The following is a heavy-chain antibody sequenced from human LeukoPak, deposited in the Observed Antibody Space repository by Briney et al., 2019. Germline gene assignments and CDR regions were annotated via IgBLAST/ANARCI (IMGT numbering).Heavy chain of an antibody. CDR1: GGSFSGYY. CDR2: INHSGST. V-gene: IGHV4-34*01. Sequence: SETLSLTCAVYGGSFSGYYWSWIRQPPGKGLEWIGEINHSGSTNYNPSLKSRVTISVDTSKNQFSLKLSSVTAADTAVYYCARSHYYDTSGHLVAFDIWGHGTMVPVSS. D-gene: IGHD3-22*01. CDR3: ARSHYYDTSGHLVAFDI. J-gene: IGHJ3*02.